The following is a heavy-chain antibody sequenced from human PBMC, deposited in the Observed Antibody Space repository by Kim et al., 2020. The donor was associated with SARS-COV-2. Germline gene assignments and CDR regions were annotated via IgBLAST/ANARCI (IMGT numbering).Heavy chain of an antibody. Sequence: GGSLRLSCAASGFTFSTYWMTWVRQAPGKGMEWVANINEDGSDKYYVDSVKGRFTISRDNAKNLLYLQMNSLRAEDRDVYYCVSDTYRFFDFWGQGTPVTVSS. CDR1: GFTFSTYW. CDR2: INEDGSDK. CDR3: VSDTYRFFDF. D-gene: IGHD5-12*01. J-gene: IGHJ4*02. V-gene: IGHV3-7*01.